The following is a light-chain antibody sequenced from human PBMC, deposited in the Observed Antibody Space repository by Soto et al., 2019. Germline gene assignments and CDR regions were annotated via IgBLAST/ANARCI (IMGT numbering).Light chain of an antibody. V-gene: IGLV2-14*01. Sequence: QSALTQPASVSGSPGQSITISCTGTSSDVGGYNFVSWYQQRPGKAPKVMIYDVSNRPSGVSKRFSGSKSGNTASLTISGLPAEDEADYYCSSYTSSTTRVLFGGGTKVTVL. CDR3: SSYTSSTTRVL. CDR2: DVS. J-gene: IGLJ2*01. CDR1: SSDVGGYNF.